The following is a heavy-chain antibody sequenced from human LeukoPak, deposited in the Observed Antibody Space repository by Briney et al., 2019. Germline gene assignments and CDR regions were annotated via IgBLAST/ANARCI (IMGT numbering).Heavy chain of an antibody. Sequence: ASVKVSCKASGYTFTGYYMHWVRQAPGQGLEWMGWINPNSGGTNYAQKFQGRVTMTRDTSISTAYMELSRLRSDDTAVYYCARDQGYSSSWFVGYYYYYMDVWGKGTTVTVSS. CDR3: ARDQGYSSSWFVGYYYYYMDV. V-gene: IGHV1-2*02. D-gene: IGHD6-13*01. CDR2: INPNSGGT. J-gene: IGHJ6*03. CDR1: GYTFTGYY.